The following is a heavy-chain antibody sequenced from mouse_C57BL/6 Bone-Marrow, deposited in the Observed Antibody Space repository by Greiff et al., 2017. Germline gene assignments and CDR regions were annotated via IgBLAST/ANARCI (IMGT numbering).Heavy chain of an antibody. J-gene: IGHJ1*03. Sequence: EVQLQQSGPVLVKPGASVKMSCKASGYTFTDYYMNWVKQSHGKSLEWIGVINPYNGGTSYNQKFKGKATLTVDKSSSTAYMELNSLTSEDSAVYYCARGDGYYGDFDFWGTGTTVTDSS. V-gene: IGHV1-19*01. CDR1: GYTFTDYY. CDR3: ARGDGYYGDFDF. D-gene: IGHD2-3*01. CDR2: INPYNGGT.